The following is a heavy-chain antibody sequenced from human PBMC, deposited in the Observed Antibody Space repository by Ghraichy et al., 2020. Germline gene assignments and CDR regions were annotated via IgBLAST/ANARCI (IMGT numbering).Heavy chain of an antibody. Sequence: GGSLRLSCAASGISFSTFAMHWVRQTPGEGLEWVAAISYDGSNKYYLDSVKGRFSISRANSKNTLYLQMNSLRVEDTATYFCANGGFCGGECYPGDLFGSPDQWGQGTLVIVSA. CDR1: GISFSTFA. D-gene: IGHD2-21*01. CDR2: ISYDGSNK. J-gene: IGHJ4*02. V-gene: IGHV3-30*18. CDR3: ANGGFCGGECYPGDLFGSPDQ.